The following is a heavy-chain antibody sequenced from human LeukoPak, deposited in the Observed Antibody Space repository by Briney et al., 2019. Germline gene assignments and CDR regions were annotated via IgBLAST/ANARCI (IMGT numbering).Heavy chain of an antibody. Sequence: GSSVKVSCKASGGTFSSYAISWVRQAPGQGLEWMGGIIPIFGTANYAQKFQGRVTITADESTSTAYMELSSLRSEDTAVYYCARALEYCSSTSCRPSYYYYYGTDVWGQGTTVTVSS. J-gene: IGHJ6*02. V-gene: IGHV1-69*01. CDR1: GGTFSSYA. CDR3: ARALEYCSSTSCRPSYYYYYGTDV. CDR2: IIPIFGTA. D-gene: IGHD2-2*01.